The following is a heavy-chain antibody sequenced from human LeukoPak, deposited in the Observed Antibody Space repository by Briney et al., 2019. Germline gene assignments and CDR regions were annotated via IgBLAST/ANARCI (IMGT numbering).Heavy chain of an antibody. V-gene: IGHV1-3*03. J-gene: IGHJ4*02. CDR3: ARGGDYGDYIGLDY. CDR2: INAGNGNT. Sequence: GASVKVSCKASGYTFTSYAMHWVRQAPGQRLEWMGWINAGNGNTKYSQEFQGRVTITRDTSASTAYMELSSLRSEDMAVYYCARGGDYGDYIGLDYWGQGTLVTVSS. CDR1: GYTFTSYA. D-gene: IGHD4-17*01.